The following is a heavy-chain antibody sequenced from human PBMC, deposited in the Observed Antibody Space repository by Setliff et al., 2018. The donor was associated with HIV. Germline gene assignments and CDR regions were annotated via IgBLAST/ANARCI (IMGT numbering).Heavy chain of an antibody. CDR1: GGSFSGYY. CDR2: INHSGST. D-gene: IGHD4-17*01. Sequence: SSETLSLTCAVFGGSFSGYYWSWIRQPPGKGLEWIGEINHSGSTDYNPSLKSRVTISVDTSKNQFSLNLSSVTAADTAVYYCARYDYDDFDYWGQGTPVTVSS. CDR3: ARYDYDDFDY. V-gene: IGHV4-34*01. J-gene: IGHJ4*02.